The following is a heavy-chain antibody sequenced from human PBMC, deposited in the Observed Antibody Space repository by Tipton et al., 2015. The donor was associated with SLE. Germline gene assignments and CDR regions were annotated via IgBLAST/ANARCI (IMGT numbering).Heavy chain of an antibody. Sequence: TLSLTCTVSGGSISSSSYYCGWIRQPPGKGLEWIGYIYYSGSTNYNPSLTSRVTISVDTSKNQFSLKLSSVTAADTAVYYCARGDSRTGDIWGQGTMVTVSS. CDR2: IYYSGST. J-gene: IGHJ3*02. CDR3: ARGDSRTGDI. CDR1: GGSISSSSYY. V-gene: IGHV4-61*05. D-gene: IGHD6-13*01.